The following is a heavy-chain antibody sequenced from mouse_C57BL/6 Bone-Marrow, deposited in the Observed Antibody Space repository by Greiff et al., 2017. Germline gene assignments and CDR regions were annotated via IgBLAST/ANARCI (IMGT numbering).Heavy chain of an antibody. D-gene: IGHD2-2*01. Sequence: QVQLQQPGAELVMPGASVKLSCKASGYTFTSYWMHWVKQRPGQGLEWIGEIDPSDSYTNYNQKFKGKSTLTVDKSSSTAYMELSSLTSEDSAVYYGAREEGYGYADWYVDVWGTGTTVTVSS. CDR3: AREEGYGYADWYVDV. CDR2: IDPSDSYT. CDR1: GYTFTSYW. J-gene: IGHJ1*03. V-gene: IGHV1-69*01.